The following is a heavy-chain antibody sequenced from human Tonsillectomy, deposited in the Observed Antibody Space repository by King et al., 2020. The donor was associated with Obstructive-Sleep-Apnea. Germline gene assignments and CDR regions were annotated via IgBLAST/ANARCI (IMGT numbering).Heavy chain of an antibody. CDR3: SRVKWRPDSYGMDV. Sequence: QLQESGPGLVKPSGTLSLTCAVFGGSISSSNWWNWVRQPPGKGLEWIGEIYHSGTTNYNPSLKSRVTMSVDKSKNQFLLKVNSVTAADTAVYYCSRVKWRPDSYGMDVWGQGTTVTVSS. V-gene: IGHV4-4*02. CDR2: IYHSGTT. CDR1: GGSISSSNW. J-gene: IGHJ6*02. D-gene: IGHD2-8*01.